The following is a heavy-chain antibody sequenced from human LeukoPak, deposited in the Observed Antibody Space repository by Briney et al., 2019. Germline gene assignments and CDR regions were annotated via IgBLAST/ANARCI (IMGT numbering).Heavy chain of an antibody. CDR3: ASFGGSGITENWFDP. Sequence: PGGCLRLSCAASGFTFSSYAMSWVRQAPGKGLEWVSAISGSGGSTYYADSVKGRFTISRDNSKNTLYLQMNSLRAEDTAVYYCASFGGSGITENWFDPWGQGTLVTVSS. V-gene: IGHV3-23*01. D-gene: IGHD6-19*01. J-gene: IGHJ5*02. CDR2: ISGSGGST. CDR1: GFTFSSYA.